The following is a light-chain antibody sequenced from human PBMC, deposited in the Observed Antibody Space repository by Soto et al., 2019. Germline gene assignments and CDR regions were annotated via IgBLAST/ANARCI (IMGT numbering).Light chain of an antibody. J-gene: IGKJ4*01. CDR1: QSVLYSPNNRNY. Sequence: DIVMTQSPDSLAVSLGERATINCKSSQSVLYSPNNRNYLTWYQQKPGQPPKLLIYWASTRESGVPDRFSGSGSGTDFTLTITTVQAEDVAVYYCQQYYTSPTFGGGTKVGIK. CDR3: QQYYTSPT. V-gene: IGKV4-1*01. CDR2: WAS.